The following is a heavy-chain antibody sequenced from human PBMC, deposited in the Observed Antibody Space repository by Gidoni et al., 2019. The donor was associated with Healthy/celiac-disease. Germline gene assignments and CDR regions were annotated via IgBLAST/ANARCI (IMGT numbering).Heavy chain of an antibody. J-gene: IGHJ3*02. CDR3: AKDVQTITMIVVVIPLYAFDI. V-gene: IGHV3-23*01. D-gene: IGHD3-22*01. CDR2: ISGSGGST. CDR1: GFTFSSYA. Sequence: EVQLLESGGGLVQPGGSLRLSCAASGFTFSSYAMSWVRQAPGKGLEWVSAISGSGGSTYYADSVKGRFTISRDNSKNTLYLQMNSLRAEDTAVYYCAKDVQTITMIVVVIPLYAFDIWGQGTMVTVSS.